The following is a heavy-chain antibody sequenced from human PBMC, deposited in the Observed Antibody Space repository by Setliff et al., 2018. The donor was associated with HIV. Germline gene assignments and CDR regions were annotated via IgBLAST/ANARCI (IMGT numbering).Heavy chain of an antibody. J-gene: IGHJ6*02. CDR1: GFTFSSDG. CDR3: ARDNSRWRDYYYYGMDV. Sequence: GSLRLSCATTGFTFSSDGMTWVRQAPGKGLEWVSTISDLESTTYYADSVKGRFTISRDNAKNSLYLQMNSLRAEDTAVYYCARDNSRWRDYYYYGMDVWGQGSTVTVSS. D-gene: IGHD6-13*01. V-gene: IGHV3-23*01. CDR2: ISDLESTT.